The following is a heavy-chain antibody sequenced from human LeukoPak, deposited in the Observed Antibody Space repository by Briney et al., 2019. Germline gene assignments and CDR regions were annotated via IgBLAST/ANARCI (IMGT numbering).Heavy chain of an antibody. D-gene: IGHD6-13*01. CDR3: ARDGYSSSWYASGGFDY. J-gene: IGHJ4*02. CDR1: GGSISSYY. Sequence: PSETLSLTCTVSGGSISSYYWSWIRQPPGKGLEWIGYIYYSGSTNYNPSLKSRVTISVDTSKNQFSLKLSSVTAADTAVYYCARDGYSSSWYASGGFDYWGQGTLVTVSS. V-gene: IGHV4-59*01. CDR2: IYYSGST.